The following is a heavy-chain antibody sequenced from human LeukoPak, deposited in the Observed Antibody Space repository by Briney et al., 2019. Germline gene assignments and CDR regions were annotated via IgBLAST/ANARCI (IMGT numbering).Heavy chain of an antibody. J-gene: IGHJ4*02. CDR1: GASVSSGSYY. Sequence: PSETLSLTCNVSGASVSSGSYYWSWIRQPPGKGLEWIGYIYYSGSTNYNPSLKSRVTMSVDTSKNQFSLKLKSVTAADTAVYYCARTPMIRGVIERALDYWGQGILVTVSS. D-gene: IGHD3-10*01. CDR3: ARTPMIRGVIERALDY. V-gene: IGHV4-61*01. CDR2: IYYSGST.